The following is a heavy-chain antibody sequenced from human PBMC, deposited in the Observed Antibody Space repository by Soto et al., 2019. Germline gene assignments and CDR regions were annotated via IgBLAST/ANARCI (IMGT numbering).Heavy chain of an antibody. CDR1: GFTFISYR. V-gene: IGHV3-30*18. Sequence: LRLSCAASGFTFISYRMNWLRQAPGKGLEWVAVISYDGSNKYYADSVKGRFTISRDNSKNTLYLQMNSLRAEDTAVYYCAKDLGDTAMGADYWGQGTLVTVSS. J-gene: IGHJ4*02. CDR3: AKDLGDTAMGADY. CDR2: ISYDGSNK. D-gene: IGHD5-18*01.